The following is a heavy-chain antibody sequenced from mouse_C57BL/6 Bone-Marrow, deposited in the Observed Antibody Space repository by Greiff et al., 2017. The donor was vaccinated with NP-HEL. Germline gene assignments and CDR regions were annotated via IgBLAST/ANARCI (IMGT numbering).Heavy chain of an antibody. D-gene: IGHD4-1*01. Sequence: EVKLMDSGGGLVKPGGSLKLSCAASGFTFSDYGMHWVRQAPEKGLEWVAYISSGSSTIYYADTVKGRFTISRDNAKNTLFLQMTSLRSEDTAMYYCARGLGDYWGQGTTLTVSS. J-gene: IGHJ2*01. CDR1: GFTFSDYG. CDR2: ISSGSSTI. V-gene: IGHV5-17*01. CDR3: ARGLGDY.